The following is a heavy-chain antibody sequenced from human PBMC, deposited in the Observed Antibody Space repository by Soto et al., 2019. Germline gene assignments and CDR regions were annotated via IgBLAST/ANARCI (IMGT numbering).Heavy chain of an antibody. V-gene: IGHV3-53*02. CDR3: ARPRSGWSGPIRDGMDV. D-gene: IGHD3-3*01. CDR1: GFTVSSNY. J-gene: IGHJ6*02. CDR2: IYSGGST. Sequence: EVQLVETGGGLIQPGGSLRLSCAASGFTVSSNYMSWVRQAPGKGLEWVSVIYSGGSTYYADSVKGRFTISRDNSKNTLYLQMNSLRAEDTAVYYCARPRSGWSGPIRDGMDVWGQGTTVTVSS.